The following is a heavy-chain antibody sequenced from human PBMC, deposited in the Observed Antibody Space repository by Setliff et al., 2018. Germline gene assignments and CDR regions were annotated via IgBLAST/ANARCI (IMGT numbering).Heavy chain of an antibody. D-gene: IGHD1-26*01. CDR3: ARDVTGGYSGRLDS. V-gene: IGHV1-8*01. J-gene: IGHJ4*02. CDR1: GYSFTSYD. Sequence: GASVKVSCKASGYSFTSYDINWVRLAAGQGLECMGWVSPIDDGKPGYAQKFQGRVTITWVTSISTAYMELSSLRFDDTAVYYCARDVTGGYSGRLDSWGQGTLVTVSS. CDR2: VSPIDDGKP.